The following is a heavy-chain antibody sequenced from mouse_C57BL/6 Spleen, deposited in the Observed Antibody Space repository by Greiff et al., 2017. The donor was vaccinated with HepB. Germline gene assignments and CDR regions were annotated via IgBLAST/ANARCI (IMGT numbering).Heavy chain of an antibody. J-gene: IGHJ1*03. Sequence: VKVVESGAELVRPGASVKLSCKASGYTFTDYYINWVKQRPGQGLEWIARIYPGSGNTYYNEKFKGKATLTAEKSYSTAYMQLSSLTSEDSAVYFCARSYYGNSPSYFDVWGTGTTVTVSS. D-gene: IGHD2-1*01. CDR1: GYTFTDYY. V-gene: IGHV1-76*01. CDR3: ARSYYGNSPSYFDV. CDR2: IYPGSGNT.